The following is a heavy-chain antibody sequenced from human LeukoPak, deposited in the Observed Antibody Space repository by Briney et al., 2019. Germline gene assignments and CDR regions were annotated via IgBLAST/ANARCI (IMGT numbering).Heavy chain of an antibody. V-gene: IGHV3-33*06. J-gene: IGHJ4*02. CDR2: IWNDGSDK. Sequence: PARSLRLSCTTSGFTFSHYAMHWVRQAPGKGLQWVAVIWNDGSDKYYGDSVKGRFTISRDNSKKTVYLQLSSLRVEDTAVYYCAKDAERGFDFSNSLQSWGQGTLVTVSS. CDR1: GFTFSHYA. CDR3: AKDAERGFDFSNSLQS. D-gene: IGHD4-11*01.